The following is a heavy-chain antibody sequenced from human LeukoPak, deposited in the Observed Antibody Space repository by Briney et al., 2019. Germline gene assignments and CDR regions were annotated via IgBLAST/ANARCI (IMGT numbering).Heavy chain of an antibody. J-gene: IGHJ5*02. CDR1: GGSISSYY. CDR2: MYNSGST. CDR3: ARVPHFGDYGWFDP. V-gene: IGHV4-59*01. Sequence: SETLSLTCTVSGGSISSYYWSWIRQPPGKGLEWIGYMYNSGSTNYNPSLKSRVTISIDTSKNQFSLKLSSVTAADTAVYYCARVPHFGDYGWFDPWGQGSLVTVSS. D-gene: IGHD4-17*01.